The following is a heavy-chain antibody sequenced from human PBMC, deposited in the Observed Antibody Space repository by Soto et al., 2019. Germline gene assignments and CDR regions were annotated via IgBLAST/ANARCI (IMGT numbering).Heavy chain of an antibody. CDR2: ISSNSITI. CDR1: GFPFSKYS. J-gene: IGHJ4*02. CDR3: AREDILGTRSFDY. D-gene: IGHD1-26*01. Sequence: VGSLRLPCAASGFPFSKYSMNWVRQAPGKGLEWVSYISSNSITIYDADSVRGRFTISRDNAKNSLYLQMNSLRDEDTAMYYCAREDILGTRSFDYWGQGTLVTVS. V-gene: IGHV3-48*02.